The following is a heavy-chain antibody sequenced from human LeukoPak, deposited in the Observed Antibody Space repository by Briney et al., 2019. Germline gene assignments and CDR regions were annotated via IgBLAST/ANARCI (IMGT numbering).Heavy chain of an antibody. CDR3: ARAGGSSTWYVWYFQH. CDR1: GFTFSTYT. Sequence: PGGSLRLSCAASGFTFSTYTMNWVRQAPGKGLEWVSSISTSSTYIYYADSVKGRFTISRDNSKNTLDLQMNSLRAEDTAVYYCARAGGSSTWYVWYFQHWGQGTLVTVSS. J-gene: IGHJ1*01. CDR2: ISTSSTYI. D-gene: IGHD6-13*01. V-gene: IGHV3-21*01.